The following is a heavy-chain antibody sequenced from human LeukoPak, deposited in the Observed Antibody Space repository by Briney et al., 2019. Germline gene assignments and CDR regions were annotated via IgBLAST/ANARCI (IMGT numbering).Heavy chain of an antibody. V-gene: IGHV3-23*01. Sequence: GGSLRLSCAASGFTFSGYAMSWVRQAPGKGLEWVSAISGSGGSTYYADSVKGRFTISRDNSKNTLYLQMNSLRAEDTAVYYCAKVTTYYYDSSGYPTDYWGQGTLVTVSS. CDR2: ISGSGGST. D-gene: IGHD3-22*01. J-gene: IGHJ4*02. CDR1: GFTFSGYA. CDR3: AKVTTYYYDSSGYPTDY.